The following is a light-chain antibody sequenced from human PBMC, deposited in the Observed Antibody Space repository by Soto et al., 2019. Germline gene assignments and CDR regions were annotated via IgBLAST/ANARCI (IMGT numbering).Light chain of an antibody. CDR1: GGHSSYA. CDR2: LNNDGSH. CDR3: QTWATGIRV. Sequence: PVLTQSPSASASLGASVKLTCTLSGGHSSYAIAWHQQQPEKGPRYLMNLNNDGSHTKGDGIPDRFSGSSSGSERYLTISSLQSEDEADYYCQTWATGIRVFGGGTKLTVL. J-gene: IGLJ3*02. V-gene: IGLV4-69*01.